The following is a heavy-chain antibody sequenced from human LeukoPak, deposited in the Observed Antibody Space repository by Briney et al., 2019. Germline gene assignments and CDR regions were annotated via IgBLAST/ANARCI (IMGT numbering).Heavy chain of an antibody. CDR2: INHSGST. Sequence: PSETLSLTCAVYGGSFSGYYWSWIRQPPGKGLEWIGEINHSGSTNYNPSLKSRVTISVDTSKNQFSLKLSSVTAADTAVYYCARGWVQFYYGMDVWGQGTLVTVSS. V-gene: IGHV4-34*01. CDR1: GGSFSGYY. D-gene: IGHD1-1*01. J-gene: IGHJ6*02. CDR3: ARGWVQFYYGMDV.